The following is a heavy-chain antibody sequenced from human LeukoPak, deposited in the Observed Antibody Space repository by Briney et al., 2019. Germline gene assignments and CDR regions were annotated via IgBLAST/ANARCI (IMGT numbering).Heavy chain of an antibody. Sequence: SEALSLTCAVYGGSFSGYYWSWIRQPPGKGLEWIGEINHSGSTNYNPSLKSRDTISVDTSKNQFSLKLSSVTAADTAVYYCARAAGFIGYWGQGTLVTVSS. CDR3: ARAAGFIGY. V-gene: IGHV4-34*01. J-gene: IGHJ4*02. CDR1: GGSFSGYY. CDR2: INHSGST.